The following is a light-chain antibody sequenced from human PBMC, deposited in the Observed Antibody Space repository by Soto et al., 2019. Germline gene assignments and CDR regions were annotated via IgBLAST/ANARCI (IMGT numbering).Light chain of an antibody. CDR2: AAS. J-gene: IGKJ4*01. CDR3: QQANSFTLT. CDR1: QGIRND. Sequence: AIQITQSPSSLSASVGDRVTISCRASQGIRNDLAWYPQKPGRVPKLLIFAASNLQSGVPSMFSGSGAGTDFTRTISRLQPEDFETYYCQQANSFTLTFGGGTKVDIK. V-gene: IGKV1-6*01.